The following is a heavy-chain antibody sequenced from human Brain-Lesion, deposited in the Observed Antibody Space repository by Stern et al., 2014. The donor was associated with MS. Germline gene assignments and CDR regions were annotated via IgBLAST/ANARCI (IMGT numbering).Heavy chain of an antibody. CDR3: ARGERWFDS. J-gene: IGHJ5*01. CDR2: VNNDGRRT. Sequence: EVQLVESGGGLVQPGGSLRLSCGASGFTFSHYWMHWVRQAPGKGLVWVSRVNNDGRRTSYADSVKGRFTMSRDNAKNTLYLQMNSLRVEDTAIYYCARGERWFDSWGQGTLVTVSS. D-gene: IGHD3-10*01. V-gene: IGHV3-74*02. CDR1: GFTFSHYW.